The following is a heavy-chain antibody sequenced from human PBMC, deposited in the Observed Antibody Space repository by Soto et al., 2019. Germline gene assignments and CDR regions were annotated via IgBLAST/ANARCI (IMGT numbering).Heavy chain of an antibody. CDR2: ISYDGSNK. CDR3: AKIWGGDGMDG. Sequence: GGSLRLSCAASGFAFSTFGMHWVRQAPGKGLEWMAVISYDGSNKNYADFVEGRFTISRDNSKNTLDLQMNSLRAEDTAVYYCAKIWGGDGMDGWGQGTTVTVSS. J-gene: IGHJ6*02. CDR1: GFAFSTFG. D-gene: IGHD3-16*01. V-gene: IGHV3-30*18.